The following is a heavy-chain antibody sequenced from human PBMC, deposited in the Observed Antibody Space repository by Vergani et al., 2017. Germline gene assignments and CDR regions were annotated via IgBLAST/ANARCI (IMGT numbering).Heavy chain of an antibody. D-gene: IGHD3-9*01. CDR2: ISYDGSNK. V-gene: IGHV3-30-3*01. CDR3: ARGMGPYSDGGEFDWFGVNTDYGMDV. CDR1: GFTFSSYA. J-gene: IGHJ6*02. Sequence: QVQLVESGGGVVQPGRSLRLSCAASGFTFSSYAMHWVRQAPGKGLEWVAVISYDGSNKYYADSVKGRFTISRDNSKNTLYLQMNSLRAEDTAVYYCARGMGPYSDGGEFDWFGVNTDYGMDVWGQGTTVTVSS.